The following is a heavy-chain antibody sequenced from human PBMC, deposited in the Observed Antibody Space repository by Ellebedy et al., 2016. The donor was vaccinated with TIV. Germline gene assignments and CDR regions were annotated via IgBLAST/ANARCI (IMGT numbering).Heavy chain of an antibody. CDR2: ISSSGSTI. CDR3: ARCPLTMIRGDDEYNWFDP. Sequence: GESLKISCAASGFTFSSYSMNWVRQGPGKGLEWVSYISSSGSTIYYADSVKGRFTISRDNAKNSLYLQMNSLRAEDTAVYYCARCPLTMIRGDDEYNWFDPWGQGTLVTVSS. CDR1: GFTFSSYS. J-gene: IGHJ5*02. V-gene: IGHV3-48*04. D-gene: IGHD3-10*01.